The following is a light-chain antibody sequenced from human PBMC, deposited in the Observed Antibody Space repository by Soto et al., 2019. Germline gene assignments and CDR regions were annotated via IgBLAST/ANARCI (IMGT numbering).Light chain of an antibody. Sequence: EIVLTRSPATLTLAPGQTAPLSCRASQGIGDTLAWYQHKPGQTPRLLIYDTSTRATGVPTRFSGSRSGAEFTLTINSLQSEDFAVYYCQPYNNWPLTFGGGTKVDIK. V-gene: IGKV3-15*01. CDR3: QPYNNWPLT. CDR2: DTS. J-gene: IGKJ4*01. CDR1: QGIGDT.